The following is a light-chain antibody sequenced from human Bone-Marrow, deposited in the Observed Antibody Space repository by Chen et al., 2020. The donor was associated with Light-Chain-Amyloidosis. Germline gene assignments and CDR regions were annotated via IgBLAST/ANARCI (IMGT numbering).Light chain of an antibody. V-gene: IGKV1-12*01. CDR2: GAS. Sequence: DIQMTQSPSSVFASVGDRVTITCRASQAISNWLTWYQQKPGKAPTLLIYGASGLQDGVPSRFSDSGSGTEFTLSISILQPEDCATDYCQQANIFPWTFGQGTKVEIK. CDR3: QQANIFPWT. J-gene: IGKJ1*01. CDR1: QAISNW.